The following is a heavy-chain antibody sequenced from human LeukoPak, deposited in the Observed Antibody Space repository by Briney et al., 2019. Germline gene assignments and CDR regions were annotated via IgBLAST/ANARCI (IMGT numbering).Heavy chain of an antibody. CDR3: ARECGGSCPHYYYYGMDV. CDR2: ISSSSSYI. CDR1: GFTFSSYS. J-gene: IGHJ6*02. Sequence: GGSLRLSCAASGFTFSSYSMNWVRQAPGKGLEWVSSISSSSSYIYYADSVKGRFTTSRDNAKNSLYLQMNSLRAEDTAVYYCARECGGSCPHYYYYGMDVWGQGTTVTVSS. D-gene: IGHD2-15*01. V-gene: IGHV3-21*01.